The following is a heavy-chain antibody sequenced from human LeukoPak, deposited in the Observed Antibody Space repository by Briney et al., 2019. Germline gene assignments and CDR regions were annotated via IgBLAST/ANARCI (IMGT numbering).Heavy chain of an antibody. J-gene: IGHJ5*02. CDR2: ISGSGGST. D-gene: IGHD2-15*01. CDR3: AKAMVAATIWFDP. Sequence: GGSLGLSCAASGFTFSSDAMSWVRQAPGKGLEWVSAISGSGGSTYYADSVKGRFTISRDNSKNTLYLQMNSLRAEDTAVYYCAKAMVAATIWFDPWGQGTLVTVSS. CDR1: GFTFSSDA. V-gene: IGHV3-23*01.